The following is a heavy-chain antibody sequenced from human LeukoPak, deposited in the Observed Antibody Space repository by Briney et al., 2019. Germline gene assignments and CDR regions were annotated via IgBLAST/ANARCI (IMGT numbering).Heavy chain of an antibody. CDR3: AKGGNSGWNFVDY. D-gene: IGHD6-19*01. J-gene: IGHJ4*02. CDR2: IRYDGIVK. V-gene: IGHV3-30*02. Sequence: PGGSLRLSCAASGFTFSSYSMNWVRQAPGKGLEWVAFIRYDGIVKHYADSVKGRLTISRDNAKNTLFVQMNNLRGEDTAVYYCAKGGNSGWNFVDYWGQGTLVTVSS. CDR1: GFTFSSYS.